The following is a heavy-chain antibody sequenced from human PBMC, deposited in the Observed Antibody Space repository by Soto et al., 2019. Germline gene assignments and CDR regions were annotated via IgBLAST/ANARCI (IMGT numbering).Heavy chain of an antibody. J-gene: IGHJ3*02. CDR2: ISAYNGNT. CDR1: GYTFTSYG. CDR3: ARVYCSGGSCQRGIGAFDI. V-gene: IGHV1-18*01. Sequence: ASVKVSCKASGYTFTSYGSIWVRPAHGQGLEWMGWISAYNGNTNYAQKLQGRVTMTTGTSTSTAYMELRSLRSDDTAVYYCARVYCSGGSCQRGIGAFDIWGQGTMVTVSS. D-gene: IGHD2-15*01.